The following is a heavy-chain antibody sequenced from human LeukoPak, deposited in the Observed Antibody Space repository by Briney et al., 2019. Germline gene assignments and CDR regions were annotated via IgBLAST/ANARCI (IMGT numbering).Heavy chain of an antibody. CDR2: IYYSGST. D-gene: IGHD3-16*01. V-gene: IGHV4-59*12. Sequence: SETLSLTCTVSGGSISSYYWSWIRQPPGKGLEWIGSIYYSGSTNYHPSLKSRVTISVDTSKNQFSLKLSSVTAADTAVYYCARGLDQRKKNKAFDYWGQGTLVTVSS. J-gene: IGHJ4*02. CDR3: ARGLDQRKKNKAFDY. CDR1: GGSISSYY.